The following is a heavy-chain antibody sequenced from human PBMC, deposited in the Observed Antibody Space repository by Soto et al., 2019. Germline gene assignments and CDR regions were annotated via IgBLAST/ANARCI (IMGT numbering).Heavy chain of an antibody. Sequence: QVQLVQSGAEVKKPGSSVKVSCKASGGTFSSYAISWVRQAPGQGLEWMGGIIPIFGTANYAQKFQGRVTSTADKSTSTAYMELSSLRSEDTAVYYCARDPSVGEGEGYYYYGMDVWGQGTTVTVSS. CDR2: IIPIFGTA. J-gene: IGHJ6*02. CDR1: GGTFSSYA. V-gene: IGHV1-69*06. D-gene: IGHD3-16*01. CDR3: ARDPSVGEGEGYYYYGMDV.